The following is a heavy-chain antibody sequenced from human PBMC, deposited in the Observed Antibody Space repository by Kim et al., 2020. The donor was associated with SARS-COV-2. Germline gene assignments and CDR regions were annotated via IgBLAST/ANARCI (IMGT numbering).Heavy chain of an antibody. Sequence: SVKVSCKASGGTFSSYAISWVRQAPGQGLEWMGGIIPIFGTANYAQKFQGRVMITADESTSTAYMELSSLRSEDTAVYYCARVSRNYDFWSGYPSGYGMDVWGQGTTVTVSS. V-gene: IGHV1-69*13. CDR3: ARVSRNYDFWSGYPSGYGMDV. J-gene: IGHJ6*02. CDR2: IIPIFGTA. CDR1: GGTFSSYA. D-gene: IGHD3-3*01.